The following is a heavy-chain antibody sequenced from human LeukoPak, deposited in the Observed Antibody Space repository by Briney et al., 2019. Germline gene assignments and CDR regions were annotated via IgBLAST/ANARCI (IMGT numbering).Heavy chain of an antibody. J-gene: IGHJ3*02. CDR1: GGSISSYY. D-gene: IGHD6-19*01. CDR3: ARYSSGWRSFDI. CDR2: IYYSGST. V-gene: IGHV4-59*01. Sequence: SETLSLTCTVSGGSISSYYWSWIRQPPGKGLEWIGYIYYSGSTNYNTSLKSRVTISVDTSKNQFSLNLSSVTAADTAVYYCARYSSGWRSFDIWGQGTMVTVSS.